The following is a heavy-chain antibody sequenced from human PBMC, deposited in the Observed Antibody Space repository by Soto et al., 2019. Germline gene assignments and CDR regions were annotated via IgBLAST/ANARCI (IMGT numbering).Heavy chain of an antibody. Sequence: SETLSLTCIVSGDSVTSGSYYWTWLRQPPGKGLEWIGYISYTGRTKYNPSLQSRVTISVDTSKNDFSLNLSSVTAADTAVYFCAREWGLLPYYVMNVWGQGTAVTVSS. J-gene: IGHJ6*02. CDR3: AREWGLLPYYVMNV. CDR2: ISYTGRT. V-gene: IGHV4-61*03. CDR1: GDSVTSGSYY. D-gene: IGHD7-27*01.